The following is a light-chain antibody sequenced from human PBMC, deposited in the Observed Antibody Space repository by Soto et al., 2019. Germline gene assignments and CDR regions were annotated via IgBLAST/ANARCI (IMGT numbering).Light chain of an antibody. CDR1: SSDVGGYNY. CDR3: TSYAGGNNV. CDR2: EVN. Sequence: QSALTQPPSASGSPGQSVTISCTGTSSDVGGYNYVSWYQQYPGKVPKLMIYEVNKRPSGVPDRFSGSKPGNTASLTVSGLQAEDEADYYCTSYAGGNNVFGTGTKLTVL. J-gene: IGLJ1*01. V-gene: IGLV2-8*01.